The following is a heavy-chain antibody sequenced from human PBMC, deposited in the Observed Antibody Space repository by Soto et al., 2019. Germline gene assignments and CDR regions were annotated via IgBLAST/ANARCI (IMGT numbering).Heavy chain of an antibody. CDR2: ISGSGGST. Sequence: PGGSLRLSCAASGFTFSNYAMSWVRQAPGKGLEWVSGISGSGGSTNYADSVKGRFTISRDNSKNTVYLQMNSVRAEDTAVYYCALKSGYSITYNFDYWGQGTLVTVSS. D-gene: IGHD3-3*01. CDR1: GFTFSNYA. CDR3: ALKSGYSITYNFDY. J-gene: IGHJ4*02. V-gene: IGHV3-23*01.